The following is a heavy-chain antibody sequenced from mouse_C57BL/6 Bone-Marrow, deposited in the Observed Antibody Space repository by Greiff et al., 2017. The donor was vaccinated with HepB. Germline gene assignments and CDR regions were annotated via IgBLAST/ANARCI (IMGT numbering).Heavy chain of an antibody. J-gene: IGHJ3*01. CDR3: ASGDYSIPWFAY. Sequence: VQLQESGAELAKPGASVKLSCKASGYTFTSYWMHWVKQRPGQGLEWIGYINPSSGYTKYNQKFKDKATLTADKSSSTAYMQLSSLTYEDSAVDYCASGDYSIPWFAYWGQGTLVTVSA. V-gene: IGHV1-7*01. D-gene: IGHD2-5*01. CDR1: GYTFTSYW. CDR2: INPSSGYT.